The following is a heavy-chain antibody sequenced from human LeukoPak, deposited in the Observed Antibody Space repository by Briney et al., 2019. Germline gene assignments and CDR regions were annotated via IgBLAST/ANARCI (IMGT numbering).Heavy chain of an antibody. CDR2: TYYRSRWFT. J-gene: IGHJ3*02. Sequence: SQTLSLTCALSGDSVSSNNAAWHWIRQSPSRGLEWLGRTYYRSRWFTDYALSVKSRITINPDTSRNQFSLQLNSVSPEDTAVYYCVRGSALDIWGQGTMVTVSS. CDR3: VRGSALDI. CDR1: GDSVSSNNAA. V-gene: IGHV6-1*01.